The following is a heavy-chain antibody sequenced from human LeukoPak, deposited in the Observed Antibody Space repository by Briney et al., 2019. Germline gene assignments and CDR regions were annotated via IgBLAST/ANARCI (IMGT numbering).Heavy chain of an antibody. V-gene: IGHV4-39*01. D-gene: IGHD3-10*01. Sequence: PSETLSLTCTISGGPISSSSYYWGWIRQPPGKGLEWIGSFYYSGSTYYNPSLRSRVTISVDTSKNQFSLELSSVAAADTAVNYCARHYGPWGQGTLVTVSS. CDR1: GGPISSSSYY. CDR3: ARHYGP. CDR2: FYYSGST. J-gene: IGHJ5*02.